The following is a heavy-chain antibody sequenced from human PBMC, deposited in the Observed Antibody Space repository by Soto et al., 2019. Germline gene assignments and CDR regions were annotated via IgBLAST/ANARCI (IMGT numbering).Heavy chain of an antibody. Sequence: SETLSPTCTVSGGSSSSGDYYWSWIRQPPGKGLEWIGYIYYSGSTYYNPSLKSRVTISVDTSKNQFSLKLSSVTAADTAVYYCAREYYGSGAFADDYWGQGTRVTVPQ. CDR1: GGSSSSGDYY. D-gene: IGHD3-10*01. J-gene: IGHJ4*02. CDR2: IYYSGST. V-gene: IGHV4-30-4*01. CDR3: AREYYGSGAFADDY.